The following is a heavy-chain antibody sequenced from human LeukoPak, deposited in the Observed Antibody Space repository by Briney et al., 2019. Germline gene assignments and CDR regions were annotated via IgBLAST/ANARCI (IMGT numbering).Heavy chain of an antibody. D-gene: IGHD5-18*01. J-gene: IGHJ4*02. V-gene: IGHV3-53*01. Sequence: GGSLRLSCAASGFTVSSNYMSWVRQAPGKGLEWVSVIYSGGSTYYADSVKGRFTISRDNSKNTLYLQMNSLRADDTAVYYCARVFGYSYGYFHWGQGTLVTVSS. CDR1: GFTVSSNY. CDR3: ARVFGYSYGYFH. CDR2: IYSGGST.